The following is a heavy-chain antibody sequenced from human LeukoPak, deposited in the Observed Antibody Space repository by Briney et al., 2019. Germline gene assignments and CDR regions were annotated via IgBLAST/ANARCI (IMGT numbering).Heavy chain of an antibody. CDR3: ARDYCSSTSCLFDY. Sequence: GASVKVSCRASGYTFTVYHIHWVRQAPGQGLEWMGRINPNSGDTNYAQNFQGRVTITRDTSINTAYMELSRLRSDDTAVYYCARDYCSSTSCLFDYWGQGTLVTVSS. V-gene: IGHV1-2*06. CDR1: GYTFTVYH. D-gene: IGHD2-2*01. CDR2: INPNSGDT. J-gene: IGHJ4*02.